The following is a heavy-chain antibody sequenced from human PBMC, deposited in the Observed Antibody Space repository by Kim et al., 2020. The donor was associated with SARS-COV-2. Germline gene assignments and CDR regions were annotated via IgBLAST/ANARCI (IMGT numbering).Heavy chain of an antibody. CDR3: AREFYYGSGSYFDY. CDR1: GGTFSSYA. D-gene: IGHD3-10*01. CDR2: IIPIFGTA. J-gene: IGHJ4*02. V-gene: IGHV1-69*13. Sequence: SVKVSCKASGGTFSSYAISWVRQAPGQGLEWMGGIIPIFGTANYAQKFQGRVTITADESTSTAYMELSSLRSEDTAVYYCAREFYYGSGSYFDYWGQGTLVTVSS.